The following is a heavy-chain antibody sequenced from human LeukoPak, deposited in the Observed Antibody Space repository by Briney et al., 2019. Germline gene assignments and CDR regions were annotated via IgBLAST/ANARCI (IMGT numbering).Heavy chain of an antibody. Sequence: PSETLSLTCTVSGGSISSSSYYWSWIRQPAGKGLEWIGRIYTSGSTNYNPSLKSRVTMSVDTSKNQFSLKLSSVTAADTAVYYCAREDIAAALPYYYYYMDVWGKGTTVTVSS. V-gene: IGHV4-61*02. J-gene: IGHJ6*03. CDR1: GGSISSSSYY. CDR3: AREDIAAALPYYYYYMDV. D-gene: IGHD6-13*01. CDR2: IYTSGST.